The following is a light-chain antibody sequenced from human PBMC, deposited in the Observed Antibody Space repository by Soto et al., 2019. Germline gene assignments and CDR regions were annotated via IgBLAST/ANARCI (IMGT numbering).Light chain of an antibody. CDR1: QSLSTN. CDR2: GAS. V-gene: IGKV3-15*01. Sequence: EIVMTQSPATLSVSPGEGATLSCRASQSLSTNLAWYQHKPGQAPRLLIYGASTRATGIPARFSGSGSGTEFNLTISSLQSEDFAIYDCQQYNIWPKWKSGKGTKVDIK. J-gene: IGKJ1*01. CDR3: QQYNIWPKWK.